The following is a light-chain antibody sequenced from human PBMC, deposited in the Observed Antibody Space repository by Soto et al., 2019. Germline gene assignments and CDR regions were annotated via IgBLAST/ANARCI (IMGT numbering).Light chain of an antibody. CDR3: SSYAGSNNLGV. CDR1: SSDFGGYNY. V-gene: IGLV2-8*01. Sequence: QSVLTQPPSASGSPGQSVTISCTGTSSDFGGYNYVSWYQQHPGKAPKLMIYEVSKRPSGVPDRFSGSKSGNTASLTVSGLQAEDEADYCCSSYAGSNNLGVFGTGTKVTVL. CDR2: EVS. J-gene: IGLJ1*01.